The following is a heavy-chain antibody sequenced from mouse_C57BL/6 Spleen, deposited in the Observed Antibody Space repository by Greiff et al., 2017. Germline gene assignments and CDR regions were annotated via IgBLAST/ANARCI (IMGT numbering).Heavy chain of an antibody. J-gene: IGHJ1*03. CDR1: GYTFTDYY. Sequence: VQLQQSGPELVKPGASVKISCKASGYTFTDYYMNWVKQSHGKSLEWLGDINPNNGGTSYNQKFKGKATLTVDKSSSTAYMELRSLTSEDSAVYYCARSLYGYGGCFRVWGTGTTVTVSS. D-gene: IGHD2-2*01. CDR2: INPNNGGT. V-gene: IGHV1-26*01. CDR3: ARSLYGYGGCFRV.